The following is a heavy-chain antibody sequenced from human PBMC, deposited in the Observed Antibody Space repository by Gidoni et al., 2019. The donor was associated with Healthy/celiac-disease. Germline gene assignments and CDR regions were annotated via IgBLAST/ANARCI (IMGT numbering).Heavy chain of an antibody. V-gene: IGHV3-30-3*01. J-gene: IGHJ4*02. CDR3: ARETTPTDILTGYALDY. CDR2: RSYDGSNK. Sequence: VQLVESGGGVVQPGRSLSLSCAASGFTFSSYAMHWVRQAPGKGLEWVAVRSYDGSNKYYADSVKGRFTISRDNSKNTLYLQMNSLRAEDTAVYYCARETTPTDILTGYALDYWGQGTLVTVSS. CDR1: GFTFSSYA. D-gene: IGHD3-9*01.